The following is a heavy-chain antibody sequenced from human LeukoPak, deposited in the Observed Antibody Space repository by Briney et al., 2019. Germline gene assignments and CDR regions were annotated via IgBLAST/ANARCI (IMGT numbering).Heavy chain of an antibody. J-gene: IGHJ4*02. Sequence: GGSLRLSCAASGFTFSSYSMLWVRQAPGKGLEWVSYISSSSSTIYYADSVKGRFTISRDNAKNSLYLQMNTLRAEDTAVYYCARDRHRYNYDSGGYPPYWGQGTLVTVSS. V-gene: IGHV3-48*01. CDR2: ISSSSSTI. CDR1: GFTFSSYS. D-gene: IGHD3-22*01. CDR3: ARDRHRYNYDSGGYPPY.